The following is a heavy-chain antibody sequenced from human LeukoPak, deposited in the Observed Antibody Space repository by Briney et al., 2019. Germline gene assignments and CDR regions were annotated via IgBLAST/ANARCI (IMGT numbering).Heavy chain of an antibody. D-gene: IGHD2/OR15-2a*01. CDR2: ISSSSSYI. CDR3: ARTPGETFYESDY. J-gene: IGHJ4*02. Sequence: GGTLRLSCVASGVTFSSYSMKWGRHAPGKGLEWGSSISSSSSYISYADSVKGRFTISRDNAKNSLYLQMNRLTGEDTAVYYCARTPGETFYESDYGGQGTLVTVS. V-gene: IGHV3-21*01. CDR1: GVTFSSYS.